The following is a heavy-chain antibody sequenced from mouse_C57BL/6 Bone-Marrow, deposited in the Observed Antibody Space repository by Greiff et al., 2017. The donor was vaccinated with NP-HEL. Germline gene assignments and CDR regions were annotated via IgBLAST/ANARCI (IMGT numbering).Heavy chain of an antibody. Sequence: QVQLQQPGAELVKPGASVKLSCKASGYTFTSYWMQWVKQRPGQGLEWIGELDPSDSYTNYNQKFKGKATLTVDTSSSTAYMQLSSLTSEDSAVYYCARGAQGYYYAMDYWGQGTSVTVSS. CDR3: ARGAQGYYYAMDY. V-gene: IGHV1-50*01. J-gene: IGHJ4*01. CDR1: GYTFTSYW. CDR2: LDPSDSYT.